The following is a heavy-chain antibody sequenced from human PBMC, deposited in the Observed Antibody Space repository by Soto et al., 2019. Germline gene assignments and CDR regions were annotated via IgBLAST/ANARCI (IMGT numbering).Heavy chain of an antibody. D-gene: IGHD1-26*01. CDR2: IYYSGTT. V-gene: IGHV4-28*01. CDR1: GYSISSSNW. CDR3: ARREIQGPIDY. J-gene: IGHJ4*02. Sequence: QVQLQESGPGLVKPSDTLSLTCAVSGYSISSSNWWGWIRQPPGKGLEWIGYIYYSGTTYYNPSLKSRGTMSGDTSKNQFSLKRTSVTAVDTAVYYCARREIQGPIDYWGQGTLVTVSS.